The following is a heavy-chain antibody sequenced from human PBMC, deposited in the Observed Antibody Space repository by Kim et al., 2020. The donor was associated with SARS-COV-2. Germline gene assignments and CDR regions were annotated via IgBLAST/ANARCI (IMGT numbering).Heavy chain of an antibody. CDR2: IWYDGSNK. V-gene: IGHV3-33*01. CDR3: ATQGGVVVPAAPYYFDY. D-gene: IGHD2-2*01. J-gene: IGHJ4*02. CDR1: GFTFSSYG. Sequence: GGSLRLSCAASGFTFSSYGMHWVRQAPGKGLEWVAVIWYDGSNKYYADSVKGRFTISRDNSKNTLYLQMNSLRAEDTAVYYCATQGGVVVPAAPYYFDYWGQGTLVTVSS.